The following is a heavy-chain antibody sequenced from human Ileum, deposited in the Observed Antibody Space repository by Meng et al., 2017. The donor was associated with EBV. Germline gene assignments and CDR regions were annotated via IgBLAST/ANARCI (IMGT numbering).Heavy chain of an antibody. Sequence: QVKVVESGGVVVQPGRSLRLSCVVSGLTFSKQIIHWIRQAPGEGLDWVAVISSENYTYYSDSVKGRFTITRDNSANTVYLQMDNLGPQDMALYFCTRQGQDLWGQGTLVTVSS. CDR2: ISSENYT. D-gene: IGHD2-15*01. V-gene: IGHV3-30*03. CDR1: GLTFSKQI. J-gene: IGHJ4*02. CDR3: TRQGQDL.